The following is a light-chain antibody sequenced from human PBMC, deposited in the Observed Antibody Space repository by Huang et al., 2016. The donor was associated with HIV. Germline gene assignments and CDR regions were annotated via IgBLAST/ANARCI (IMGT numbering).Light chain of an antibody. V-gene: IGKV3-15*01. J-gene: IGKJ2*01. Sequence: EIVMTQSPATLSVSPVERATLSCRASQSVSSNLAWYQQKPGHAPRLLIYGASTRATGIPASVSARGSGTEFTLTISSLQSEDFAVYYCQQYNNWPPMYTFGQGTNLEIK. CDR3: QQYNNWPPMYT. CDR1: QSVSSN. CDR2: GAS.